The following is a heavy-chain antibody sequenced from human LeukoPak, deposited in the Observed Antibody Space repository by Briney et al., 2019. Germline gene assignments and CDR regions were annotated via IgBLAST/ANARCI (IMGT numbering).Heavy chain of an antibody. D-gene: IGHD3-3*01. CDR3: ARGPDFWSGYPFATYFDY. J-gene: IGHJ4*02. CDR2: ISSSSSYI. V-gene: IGHV3-21*01. CDR1: GFTFSSYS. Sequence: GGPLRLSCAASGFTFSSYSMNWVRQAPGKGLEWVSPISSSSSYIYYADSVKGRFTISRDNAKNSLYLQMNSLRAEDTAVYYCARGPDFWSGYPFATYFDYWGQGTLVTVSS.